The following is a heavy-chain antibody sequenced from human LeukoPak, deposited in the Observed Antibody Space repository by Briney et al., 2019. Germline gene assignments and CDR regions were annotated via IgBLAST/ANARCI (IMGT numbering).Heavy chain of an antibody. D-gene: IGHD5-12*01. CDR1: GFTFSYHW. J-gene: IGHJ4*02. CDR3: AKDSYSEGDF. CDR2: IKNDGAVK. V-gene: IGHV3-7*01. Sequence: GGSLTLSCAASGFTFSYHWMTWVRQAPGKGLEWVANIKNDGAVKNYVDSVKGRFTISRDNAKNSLYLQMNSLRAEDTAVYYCAKDSYSEGDFWGQGVLVTVSS.